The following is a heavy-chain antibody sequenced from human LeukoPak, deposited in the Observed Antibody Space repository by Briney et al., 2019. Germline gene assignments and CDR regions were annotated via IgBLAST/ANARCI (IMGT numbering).Heavy chain of an antibody. V-gene: IGHV5-51*01. CDR1: GYSFTSYW. Sequence: GESLKISCKGSGYSFTSYWIGWVRQMPGKGLEWMAIIYPDDSDTRYSPSFQGQVTISADKSISAAYLQWSSLKASDTAMYYCARLVTSSSSSYFDYWGQGTLVTVSS. D-gene: IGHD6-6*01. CDR3: ARLVTSSSSSYFDY. CDR2: IYPDDSDT. J-gene: IGHJ4*02.